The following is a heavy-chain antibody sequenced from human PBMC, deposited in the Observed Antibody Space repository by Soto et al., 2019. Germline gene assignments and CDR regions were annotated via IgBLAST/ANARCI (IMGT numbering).Heavy chain of an antibody. CDR1: GDSVRSYF. V-gene: IGHV4-59*02. CDR3: ARDVRGSYYTMDV. D-gene: IGHD3-22*01. J-gene: IGHJ6*02. Sequence: QVKLQESGPGLVKPSETLSLTCTVSGDSVRSYFWNWMRQPPGKRLEWIGYISSRGNSNNNPALESRVSIAVDTSKNQLSLKLTSVTAADTAVYYCARDVRGSYYTMDVWGQGTTVTVSS. CDR2: ISSRGNS.